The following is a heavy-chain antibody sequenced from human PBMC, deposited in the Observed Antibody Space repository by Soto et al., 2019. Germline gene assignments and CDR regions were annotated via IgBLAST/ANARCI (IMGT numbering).Heavy chain of an antibody. CDR2: ISYDGSNK. CDR1: GFTFSSYA. Sequence: QVQLVESGGGVVQPGRSLRLSCAASGFTFSSYAMHWVRQAPGKGLEWVAVISYDGSNKYYADSVKGRFTISRDNSKNTLYLQMNSLRAEDTAVYYCARGGYSGYDLDYWGQGTLVTVSS. CDR3: ARGGYSGYDLDY. D-gene: IGHD5-12*01. J-gene: IGHJ4*02. V-gene: IGHV3-30-3*01.